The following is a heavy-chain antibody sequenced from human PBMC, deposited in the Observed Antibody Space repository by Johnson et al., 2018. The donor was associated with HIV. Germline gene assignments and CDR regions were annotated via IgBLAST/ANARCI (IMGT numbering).Heavy chain of an antibody. Sequence: VQLVESGGGVVQPGRSLRLSCAASGFTFSSYAMHWVRQAPGTGLEWVAVISYDGSNKYYADSVKGRFTVSSDNSKNTLYLQMNSLRAEDTAVYYCAKAQHGPLVPTVMRDDAFDIWGQGTMVTVSS. J-gene: IGHJ3*02. CDR3: AKAQHGPLVPTVMRDDAFDI. V-gene: IGHV3-30*04. D-gene: IGHD5-12*01. CDR2: ISYDGSNK. CDR1: GFTFSSYA.